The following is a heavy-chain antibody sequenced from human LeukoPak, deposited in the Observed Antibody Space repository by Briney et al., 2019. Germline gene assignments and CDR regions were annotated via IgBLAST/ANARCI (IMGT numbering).Heavy chain of an antibody. CDR3: AKDNRDGYQFYYYYGMDV. V-gene: IGHV3-30*18. J-gene: IGHJ6*02. CDR1: GFTFSSYG. Sequence: GGSLRLSCAASGFTFSSYGMHWVRQAPGKGLEWVAVISYDGSNKYYEDSVKGRFTISRDNSKNTLYLQMNSLRAEDTAVYYCAKDNRDGYQFYYYYGMDVWGQGTTVTVSS. D-gene: IGHD5-24*01. CDR2: ISYDGSNK.